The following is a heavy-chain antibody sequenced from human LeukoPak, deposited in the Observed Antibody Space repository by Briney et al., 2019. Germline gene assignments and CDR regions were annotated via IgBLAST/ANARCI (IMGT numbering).Heavy chain of an antibody. CDR2: IYYSGST. Sequence: SETLSLTCTVSGGSISSHYWSWIRQPPGKGLERIGHIYYSGSTKYNPSLRGRVTISADTSKNQLSLKLNSVTAADTAVYYCARNRHSDADAFDIWGQGTMVTVSS. CDR3: ARNRHSDADAFDI. CDR1: GGSISSHY. J-gene: IGHJ3*02. V-gene: IGHV4-59*08. D-gene: IGHD3-3*02.